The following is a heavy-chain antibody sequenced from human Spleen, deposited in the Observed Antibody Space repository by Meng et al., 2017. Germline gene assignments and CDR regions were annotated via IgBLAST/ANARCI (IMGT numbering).Heavy chain of an antibody. Sequence: GESLKISCAASGFSFSSYPVSWVRQAPGKGLEWVSAISADTRDTYYADSVKGRFTISRDNSKNTLYLQVSSLRAEDTAVYYCAKQDSGSYGFYFDYWGQGTLVTVSS. CDR1: GFSFSSYP. CDR3: AKQDSGSYGFYFDY. D-gene: IGHD1-26*01. V-gene: IGHV3-23*01. J-gene: IGHJ4*02. CDR2: ISADTRDT.